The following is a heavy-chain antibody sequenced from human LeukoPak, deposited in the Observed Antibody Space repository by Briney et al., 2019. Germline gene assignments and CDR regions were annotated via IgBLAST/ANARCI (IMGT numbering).Heavy chain of an antibody. CDR1: GFTFSSYA. V-gene: IGHV3-23*01. D-gene: IGHD2-2*01. CDR2: IRGSGGIT. J-gene: IGHJ4*02. Sequence: PGGSLRLSCAASGFTFSSYAMSWVRQAPGKGLEWVSSIRGSGGITSYADSVKGRFTVSRDNSKNTLYLQMNSLKVEDTAVYYCAKLGCSSTRCYINYWGQGTLVTVSS. CDR3: AKLGCSSTRCYINY.